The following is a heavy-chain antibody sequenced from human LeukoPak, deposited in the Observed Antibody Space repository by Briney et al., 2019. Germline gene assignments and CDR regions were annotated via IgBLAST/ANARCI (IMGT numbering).Heavy chain of an antibody. D-gene: IGHD1-20*01. J-gene: IGHJ4*02. CDR2: IYYSGST. CDR1: GGSISSYY. Sequence: SETLSLTCTVSGGSISSYYWSWIRQPPGKGLEWIGYIYYSGSTNYNPSLKSRVTISVDTSKNQFSLKLSSVTAEDTAVYYCAREGITGTYDYWGQGTLVTVSS. V-gene: IGHV4-59*01. CDR3: AREGITGTYDY.